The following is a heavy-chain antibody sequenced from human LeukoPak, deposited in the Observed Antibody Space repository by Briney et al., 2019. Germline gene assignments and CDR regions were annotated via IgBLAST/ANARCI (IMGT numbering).Heavy chain of an antibody. Sequence: GGSLRLSCAASGFTFSSYSMNWVRQAPGRGREWSSSISRRSSYISYADSVKGRFTISRDNAKNSLYLQMNSLRAEDTAVYYCARVDYYDSSGYFDYWGQGTLVTVSS. J-gene: IGHJ4*02. CDR3: ARVDYYDSSGYFDY. V-gene: IGHV3-21*01. CDR2: ISRRSSYI. D-gene: IGHD3-22*01. CDR1: GFTFSSYS.